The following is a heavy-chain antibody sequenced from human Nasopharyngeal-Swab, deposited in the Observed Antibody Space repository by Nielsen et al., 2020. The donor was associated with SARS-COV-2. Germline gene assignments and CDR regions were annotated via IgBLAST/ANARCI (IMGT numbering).Heavy chain of an antibody. J-gene: IGHJ4*02. V-gene: IGHV4-30-4*01. CDR3: ARGAPADYFYGSGSYNYFDY. CDR2: IYYSGST. CDR1: GGSISSGDYY. D-gene: IGHD3-10*01. Sequence: SETLSLTCTVSGGSISSGDYYWSWIRQPPVKGLEWIGYIYYSGSTYYNPSLKSRVTISVDTSKNQFSLKLRFLTAADTAVYYCARGAPADYFYGSGSYNYFDYWGQGTLVTVSS.